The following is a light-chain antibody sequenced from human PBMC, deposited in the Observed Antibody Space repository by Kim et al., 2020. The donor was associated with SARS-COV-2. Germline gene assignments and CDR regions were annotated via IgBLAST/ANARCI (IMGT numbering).Light chain of an antibody. CDR2: GAF. V-gene: IGKV3-20*01. CDR1: QSVSSSY. CDR3: QQSGNSIT. J-gene: IGKJ4*01. Sequence: LSPGEGATLSCRASQSVSSSYLAWYQQKPGQAPRLLMYGAFSRATGIPDRFSGGGSGTDFTLSINRLEPEDFAVYYCQQSGNSITFGGGTKVDIK.